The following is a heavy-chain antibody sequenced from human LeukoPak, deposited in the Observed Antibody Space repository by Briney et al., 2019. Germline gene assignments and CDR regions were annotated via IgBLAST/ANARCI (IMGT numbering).Heavy chain of an antibody. D-gene: IGHD3-9*01. CDR2: ISGSGHTT. V-gene: IGHV3-23*01. Sequence: PGGSLRLSCAASGFTYSSYAMSWVRQAPGKGLEWVSGISGSGHTTDYADSVKGRFTVSRDNSKNTLYLQMNSLRAEDTAVYFCAKEPHILTGCYTDYFDSWGQGTLVTVSS. CDR1: GFTYSSYA. CDR3: AKEPHILTGCYTDYFDS. J-gene: IGHJ4*02.